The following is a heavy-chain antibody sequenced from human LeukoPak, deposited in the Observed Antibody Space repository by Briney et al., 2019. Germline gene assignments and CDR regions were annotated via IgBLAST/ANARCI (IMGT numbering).Heavy chain of an antibody. Sequence: SETLSLTCTVSGGSISSGDYYWSWIRQPPGKGLEWIGYIYYSGSTYYNPFLKSRVTISVDTSKNQFSLKLSSVTAADTAVYYCARVSYGSYYFDYWGQGTLVTVSS. J-gene: IGHJ4*02. CDR2: IYYSGST. V-gene: IGHV4-30-4*01. CDR3: ARVSYGSYYFDY. D-gene: IGHD3-10*01. CDR1: GGSISSGDYY.